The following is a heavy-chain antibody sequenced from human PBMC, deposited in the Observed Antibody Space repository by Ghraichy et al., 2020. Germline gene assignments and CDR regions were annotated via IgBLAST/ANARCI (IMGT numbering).Heavy chain of an antibody. J-gene: IGHJ6*02. CDR1: GYTFTSYY. D-gene: IGHD2-2*01. CDR3: ARNIVVVPAGHYYYYGMDV. V-gene: IGHV1-46*01. CDR2: INPSGGST. Sequence: ASVKVSCKASGYTFTSYYMHWVRQAPGQGLEWMGIINPSGGSTSYAQKFQGRVTMTRDTSTSTVYMELSSLRSEDTAVYYCARNIVVVPAGHYYYYGMDVRGQGTTVTVSS.